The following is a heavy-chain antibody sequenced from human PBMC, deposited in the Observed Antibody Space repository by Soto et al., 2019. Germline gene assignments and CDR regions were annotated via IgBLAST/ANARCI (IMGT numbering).Heavy chain of an antibody. V-gene: IGHV4-39*01. Sequence: SETLSLTCTVSGGSISSSSYYWGWIRQPPGKGLEWIGSIYYSGSTYYNPSLKSRVTISVDTSKNQFSLKLSSVTAADTAVYYCARLRRSPSSSWQQGLNWGQGTLVTVSS. CDR3: ARLRRSPSSSWQQGLN. D-gene: IGHD6-13*01. CDR1: GGSISSSSYY. CDR2: IYYSGST. J-gene: IGHJ4*02.